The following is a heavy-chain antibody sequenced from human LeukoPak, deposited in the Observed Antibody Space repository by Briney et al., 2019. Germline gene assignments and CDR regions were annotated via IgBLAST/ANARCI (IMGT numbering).Heavy chain of an antibody. CDR3: ARQRGLRITIFGVDSNWFDP. Sequence: GESLKISCKGSGYRFTSYWIGWVRQMPGKGLEWMGIIYPGDSDTRYSPSFQGQVTISADKSISTAYLQWSSLKASDTAMYYCARQRGLRITIFGVDSNWFDPWGQGTLVTVSS. D-gene: IGHD3-3*01. V-gene: IGHV5-51*01. CDR2: IYPGDSDT. J-gene: IGHJ5*02. CDR1: GYRFTSYW.